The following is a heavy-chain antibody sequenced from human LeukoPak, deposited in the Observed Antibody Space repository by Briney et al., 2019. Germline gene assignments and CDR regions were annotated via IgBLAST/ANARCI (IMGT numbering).Heavy chain of an antibody. D-gene: IGHD4-17*01. CDR1: GYTSSSYA. J-gene: IGHJ4*02. CDR3: ARSNNDGDYLGVGFDY. CDR2: INTNTGNP. V-gene: IGHV7-4-1*02. Sequence: ASVKVSCKASGYTSSSYAMNWVRQAPEQGLEWMGWINTNTGNPTYAQGFTGRFVFSLDTSVSTAYLQISSLQAEDTAVYYCARSNNDGDYLGVGFDYWGQGTPVTVSS.